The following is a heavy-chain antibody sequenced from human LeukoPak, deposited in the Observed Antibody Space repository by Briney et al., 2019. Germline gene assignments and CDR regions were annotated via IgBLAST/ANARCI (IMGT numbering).Heavy chain of an antibody. D-gene: IGHD3-22*01. Sequence: GGSLRLSCAASGFTFDDYAMHWVRQAPGKGLEWVSGISWNSGSIGYADSVKGRFTISRDNAKNSLYLQMNSLRAEDTAVYYCAKVRVTMIVVVTAPFDYWGQGTLVTVSS. CDR2: ISWNSGSI. CDR3: AKVRVTMIVVVTAPFDY. J-gene: IGHJ4*02. V-gene: IGHV3-9*01. CDR1: GFTFDDYA.